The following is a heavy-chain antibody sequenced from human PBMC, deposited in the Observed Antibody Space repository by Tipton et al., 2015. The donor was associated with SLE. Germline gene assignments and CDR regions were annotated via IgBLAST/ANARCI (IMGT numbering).Heavy chain of an antibody. CDR3: ARDRGLLVNDAFDV. J-gene: IGHJ3*01. Sequence: TLSLTCAVYGGSFSSYYWSWIRQPPGKGLEWIGEINHSGSTNYNPSLKSRVTISVDTSKNQFSLKLSSVTAADTAVYYCARDRGLLVNDAFDVWGQGTMVTVSS. CDR1: GGSFSSYY. D-gene: IGHD4-17*01. V-gene: IGHV4-34*01. CDR2: INHSGST.